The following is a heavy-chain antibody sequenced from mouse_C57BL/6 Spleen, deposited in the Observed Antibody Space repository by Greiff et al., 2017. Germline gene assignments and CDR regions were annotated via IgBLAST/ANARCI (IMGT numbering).Heavy chain of an antibody. CDR2: IYPGDGNT. V-gene: IGHV1-82*01. Sequence: VNVVESGPELVKPGASVKLSCKASGYAFSSSWMHWVKQRPGKGLEWIVRIYPGDGNTNYNGKFKGKATLTADKASSTAYMQLSSLTSEDSAVYFCARGGTVVAKKAMDYWGQGTSVTVSS. J-gene: IGHJ4*01. CDR3: ARGGTVVAKKAMDY. D-gene: IGHD1-1*01. CDR1: GYAFSSSW.